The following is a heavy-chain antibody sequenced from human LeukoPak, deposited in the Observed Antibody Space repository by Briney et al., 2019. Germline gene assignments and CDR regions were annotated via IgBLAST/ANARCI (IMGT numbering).Heavy chain of an antibody. CDR2: ITPGGTNI. Sequence: GGSLRLSCEASGFTFSGYYMSWIRLTPGKGLDWISYITPGGTNIYYADSVKGRFTVSRDNAKNTLYLQMNSLRAEDTAVYYCARDPLLWFGELFRGGAFDIWGQGTMVTVSS. CDR3: ARDPLLWFGELFRGGAFDI. V-gene: IGHV3-11*04. J-gene: IGHJ3*02. D-gene: IGHD3-10*01. CDR1: GFTFSGYY.